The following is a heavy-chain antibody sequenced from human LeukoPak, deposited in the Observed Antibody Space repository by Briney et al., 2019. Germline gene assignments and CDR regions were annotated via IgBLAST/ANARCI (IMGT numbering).Heavy chain of an antibody. CDR1: GFIFSSYA. CDR3: TKVTSTGSCYQSDY. Sequence: GGSLRLSCAASGFIFSSYAMSWVRQAPGKGLECISALSSGGGSPYYADSVKGRFTISRDNSKNTLFLQMNSLRAEDTAIYYCTKVTSTGSCYQSDYWGQGTLVTVSS. D-gene: IGHD2-15*01. V-gene: IGHV3-23*01. J-gene: IGHJ4*02. CDR2: LSSGGGSP.